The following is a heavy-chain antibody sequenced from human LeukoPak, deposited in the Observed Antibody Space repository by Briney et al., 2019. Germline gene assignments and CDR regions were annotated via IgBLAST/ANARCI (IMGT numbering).Heavy chain of an antibody. CDR3: ARVLEAPDYYDSSGPDY. J-gene: IGHJ4*02. CDR1: GGSISSGGYY. CDR2: IYYSGST. Sequence: PSETLSLTCTVSGGSISSGGYYWSWIRQHPGKGLEWIGYIYYSGSTYYNPSLKSRVTISVDTSKNQFSLKLSSVTAADTAVYYCARVLEAPDYYDSSGPDYWGQGTLVTVSS. D-gene: IGHD3-22*01. V-gene: IGHV4-31*03.